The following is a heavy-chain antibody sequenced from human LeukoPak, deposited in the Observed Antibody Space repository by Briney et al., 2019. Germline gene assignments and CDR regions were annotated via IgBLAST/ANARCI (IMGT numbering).Heavy chain of an antibody. CDR3: ARESIVGATTLDY. D-gene: IGHD1-26*01. CDR2: INPNSGGT. V-gene: IGHV1-2*02. J-gene: IGHJ4*02. Sequence: ASVKVSCKASGYTFTGNYMHWVRQAPGQGLEWMGWINPNSGGTNYAQKFQGRVTMTRDTSISTAYMELSRLRSDDTAVYYCARESIVGATTLDYWAREPWSPSPQ. CDR1: GYTFTGNY.